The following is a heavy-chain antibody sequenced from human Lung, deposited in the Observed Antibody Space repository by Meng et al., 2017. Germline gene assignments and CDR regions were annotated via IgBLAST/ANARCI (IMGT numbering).Heavy chain of an antibody. CDR3: ARGSYQPLLLSALDY. Sequence: EVQLVESGGGLVKPGGSLRLSCAASEFTFSDYSMNWVRQAPGKGLEWVSFISNTGKYIYYADSVKGRLTISRDNDKNSLYLQINSLRAEDTAVYYCARGSYQPLLLSALDYWGQGTLVTVSS. CDR2: ISNTGKYI. V-gene: IGHV3-21*01. D-gene: IGHD2-15*01. J-gene: IGHJ4*02. CDR1: EFTFSDYS.